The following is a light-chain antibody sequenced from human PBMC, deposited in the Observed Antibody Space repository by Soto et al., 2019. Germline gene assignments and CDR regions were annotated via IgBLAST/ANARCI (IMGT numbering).Light chain of an antibody. Sequence: DIQMTQSPSSVSASVGDIVTITCRASEGISSRLAWYQQKPGRAPKLLIYAASTLQSGVPSRFSGSRPGTDFSLTISSLLPEDFATYYCQQGNNFPYTFGQGTKVEIK. CDR2: AAS. J-gene: IGKJ2*01. CDR1: EGISSR. CDR3: QQGNNFPYT. V-gene: IGKV1-12*01.